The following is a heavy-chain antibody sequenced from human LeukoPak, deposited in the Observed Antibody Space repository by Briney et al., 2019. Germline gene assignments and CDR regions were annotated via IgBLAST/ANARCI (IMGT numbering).Heavy chain of an antibody. V-gene: IGHV3-33*01. J-gene: IGHJ3*01. CDR2: IWYDGDYK. D-gene: IGHD3-22*01. CDR3: ARGAYYYDSSDACDL. Sequence: GGSLRLSCAASHFTFSKYIMHWVRQAPGKGLEWVAAIWYDGDYKYFGRSVKGRFTISRDNSKNTLYLQMNSLRVEDTAVYYCARGAYYYDSSDACDLWGQGTLVTVSS. CDR1: HFTFSKYI.